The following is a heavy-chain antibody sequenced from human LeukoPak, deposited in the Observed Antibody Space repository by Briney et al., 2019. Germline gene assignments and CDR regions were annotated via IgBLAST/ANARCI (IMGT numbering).Heavy chain of an antibody. V-gene: IGHV4-34*01. CDR1: GGSFSGYY. D-gene: IGHD4-17*01. CDR3: ARVRYGDYSIDY. J-gene: IGHJ4*02. Sequence: PSETLSLTCAVYGGSFSGYYWSWIRQPPGKGLEWIGEINHSGSTNYNPSLKSRVTISVDTSKNQFSLKLSSVTAADTAVYYCARVRYGDYSIDYWGQGTLVTVSS. CDR2: INHSGST.